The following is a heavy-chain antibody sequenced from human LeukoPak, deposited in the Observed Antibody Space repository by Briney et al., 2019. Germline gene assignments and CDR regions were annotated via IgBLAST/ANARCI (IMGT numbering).Heavy chain of an antibody. CDR2: IIPFFDVV. CDR3: ARAPIPYYYDSSAYYSDY. Sequence: SVKVSCKASGGTFSKNVVSWVRQAPGQGLEWMGGIIPFFDVVSSAQRFQGRVTITADESTSTAYMELSSLTSEDTAVYYCARAPIPYYYDSSAYYSDYWGQGTLVTVSS. J-gene: IGHJ4*02. CDR1: GGTFSKNV. D-gene: IGHD3-22*01. V-gene: IGHV1-69*01.